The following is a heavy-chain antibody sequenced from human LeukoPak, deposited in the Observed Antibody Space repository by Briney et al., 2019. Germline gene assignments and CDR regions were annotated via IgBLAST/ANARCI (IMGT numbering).Heavy chain of an antibody. CDR1: GDSVTGYF. V-gene: IGHV4-59*02. D-gene: IGHD2-15*01. Sequence: SETLSLTCTVFGDSVTGYFLNWVRQPPGRGLEWIGHIYKIGTTNYNPSLKSRLTISADTSKNQFSLQLRSVTAADTAVYYCVIGVGWQPDYWGQGALVTVSS. CDR2: IYKIGTT. J-gene: IGHJ4*02. CDR3: VIGVGWQPDY.